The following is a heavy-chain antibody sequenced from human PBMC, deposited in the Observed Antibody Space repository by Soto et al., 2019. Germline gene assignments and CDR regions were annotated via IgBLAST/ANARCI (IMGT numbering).Heavy chain of an antibody. CDR3: ARDKSANWFDP. J-gene: IGHJ5*02. CDR2: IYHSGST. Sequence: PSETLSLTCAVSGGSISSGGYSWSWIRQPPGKGLEWIGYIYHSGSTYYNPSLKSRVTISVDRSKNQFSLKLSSVTAADTAVYYCARDKSANWFDPWGQGTLVTVS. V-gene: IGHV4-30-2*01. CDR1: GGSISSGGYS. D-gene: IGHD6-25*01.